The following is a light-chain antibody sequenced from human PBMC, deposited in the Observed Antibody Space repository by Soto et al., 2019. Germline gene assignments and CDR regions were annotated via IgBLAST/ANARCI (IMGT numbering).Light chain of an antibody. CDR3: QEYDNWPLWT. CDR1: QSVRSN. V-gene: IGKV3-15*01. CDR2: GAS. J-gene: IGKJ1*01. Sequence: TLMTQSPATLPVSPGERATLSCWASQSVRSNLAWYRKKPGQAPRLLLYGASTRATGVPARFSGSGSGTEFTLTINSLQSEDFALYYCQEYDNWPLWTFGQGTKVDIK.